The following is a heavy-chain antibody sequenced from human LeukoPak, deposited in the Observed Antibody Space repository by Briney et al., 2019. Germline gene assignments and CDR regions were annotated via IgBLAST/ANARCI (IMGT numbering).Heavy chain of an antibody. D-gene: IGHD3-3*01. V-gene: IGHV5-51*01. Sequence: GESLKISCKGSGYRFTNYWIGWVRQMPGKGLEWMGIICPGDSDTRYSPSFQGQVTISADKSISTAYLQWSSLKASDTAMYYCARKAYDGFWSGSDDAFDIWGQGTMVTVSS. CDR2: ICPGDSDT. J-gene: IGHJ3*02. CDR1: GYRFTNYW. CDR3: ARKAYDGFWSGSDDAFDI.